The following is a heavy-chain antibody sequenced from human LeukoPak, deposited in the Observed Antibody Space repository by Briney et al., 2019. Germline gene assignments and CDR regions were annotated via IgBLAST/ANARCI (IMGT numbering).Heavy chain of an antibody. J-gene: IGHJ3*02. CDR3: ARSYGDGDAFDI. D-gene: IGHD4-17*01. Sequence: ASVKVSCKASGYSFTSYDINWVRQATGQGLEWMGWMNPNSGNTGYAQKFQGRVTMTRNTSISTAYMELSSLRSEDTAVYYCARSYGDGDAFDIWGQGTMVTVSS. CDR2: MNPNSGNT. V-gene: IGHV1-8*01. CDR1: GYSFTSYD.